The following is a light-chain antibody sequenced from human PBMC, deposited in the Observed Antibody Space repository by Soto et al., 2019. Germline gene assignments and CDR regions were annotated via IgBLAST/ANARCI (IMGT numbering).Light chain of an antibody. Sequence: ITRFSASLSVSQGARVTXFCRATQDIGSWLAWYQQKPGKPPTLMIYNASLLESGVPSRFSDSGSGTSFTLTISDLQPEDFATYYCQEAYALRISFCQFTRLEIK. CDR1: QDIGSW. V-gene: IGKV1-12*01. J-gene: IGKJ5*01. CDR3: QEAYALRIS. CDR2: NAS.